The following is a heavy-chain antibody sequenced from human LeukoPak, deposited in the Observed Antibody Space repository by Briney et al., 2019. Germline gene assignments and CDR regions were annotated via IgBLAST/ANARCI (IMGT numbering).Heavy chain of an antibody. CDR3: ARHGYYDFWSGQNWSDP. D-gene: IGHD3-3*01. J-gene: IGHJ5*02. CDR2: IYPGDSVT. CDR1: GYSFSSFW. Sequence: GESLKISCKASGYSFSSFWIAWVRQMPGKGLEWMGIIYPGDSVTRYSPSFQGQVTISADKSITTAYLQWSSLKASDTAIYYCARHGYYDFWSGQNWSDPWGQGTLVTVSS. V-gene: IGHV5-51*01.